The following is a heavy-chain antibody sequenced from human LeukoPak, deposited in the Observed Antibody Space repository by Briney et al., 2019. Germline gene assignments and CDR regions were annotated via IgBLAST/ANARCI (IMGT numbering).Heavy chain of an antibody. D-gene: IGHD3-10*01. CDR1: GYTFTGYY. J-gene: IGHJ6*03. Sequence: GASVKVSCKASGYTFTGYYMHWVRQAPGQGLEWMGWINPNSGDTNYAQKFQGGVTMTRDTSISTAYMELSRLRSDDTAVYYCARGVTGIYYYYYMDVWGKGTTVTVSS. V-gene: IGHV1-2*02. CDR2: INPNSGDT. CDR3: ARGVTGIYYYYYMDV.